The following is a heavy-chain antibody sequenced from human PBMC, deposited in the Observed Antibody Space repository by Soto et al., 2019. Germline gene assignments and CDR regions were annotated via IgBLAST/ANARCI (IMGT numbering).Heavy chain of an antibody. D-gene: IGHD5-18*01. CDR2: ISSHGTEK. CDR1: GVTFSNYA. J-gene: IGHJ6*02. V-gene: IGHV3-30*18. CDR3: AEDIGVVDTGNYGMDV. Sequence: QVQLVESGGGVVQPGRSLRLSCAASGVTFSNYAMHWVRQAPGKGLEWVADISSHGTEKGYADSVKGRFTISRDNSKNALYVQMSSLRPEDSDGYYCAEDIGVVDTGNYGMDVWGQGTTVIVSS.